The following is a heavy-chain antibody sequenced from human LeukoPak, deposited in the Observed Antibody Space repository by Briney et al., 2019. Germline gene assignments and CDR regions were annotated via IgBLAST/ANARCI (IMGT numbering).Heavy chain of an antibody. CDR3: ARDIRQGLYYYYYGMDV. V-gene: IGHV3-7*01. CDR1: GFTFSSYW. J-gene: IGHJ6*02. Sequence: GGSLRLSCAASGFTFSSYWMSWVRQAPGKGLEWVANIKRDGSEKYYVDSVKGRFTISRDNAKNSLYLQMNSLRAEDTAVYYCARDIRQGLYYYYYGMDVWGQGTTVTVSS. CDR2: IKRDGSEK. D-gene: IGHD2-21*01.